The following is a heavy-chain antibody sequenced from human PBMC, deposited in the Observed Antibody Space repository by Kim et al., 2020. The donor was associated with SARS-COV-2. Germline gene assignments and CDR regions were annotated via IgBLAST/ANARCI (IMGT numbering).Heavy chain of an antibody. CDR2: IFYTGTT. D-gene: IGHD3-9*01. CDR1: GGSISTSY. J-gene: IGHJ4*02. CDR3: ARGDDILTSPFRY. V-gene: IGHV4-59*01. Sequence: SETLSLTCTVSGGSISTSYWSWIRQPPGKGLEWMGYIFYTGTTSYNPSLKSRVTISVDTSKNHFSLKLSSVTAADTAVYYCARGDDILTSPFRYWGQGTLVTVSS.